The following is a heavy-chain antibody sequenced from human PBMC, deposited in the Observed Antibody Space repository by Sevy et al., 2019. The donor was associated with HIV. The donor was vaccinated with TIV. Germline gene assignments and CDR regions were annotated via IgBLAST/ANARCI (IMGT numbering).Heavy chain of an antibody. CDR3: ARADPIVVVPAAKGGWFDP. J-gene: IGHJ5*02. Sequence: SETLSLTCAVSGYSISSGYYWGWIRQPPGKGLEWIGSIYHSGSTYYNPSLKSRVTISVDTSKNQFSLKLSSVTAADPAVYYCARADPIVVVPAAKGGWFDPWGQGTLVTVSS. V-gene: IGHV4-38-2*01. CDR2: IYHSGST. CDR1: GYSISSGYY. D-gene: IGHD2-2*01.